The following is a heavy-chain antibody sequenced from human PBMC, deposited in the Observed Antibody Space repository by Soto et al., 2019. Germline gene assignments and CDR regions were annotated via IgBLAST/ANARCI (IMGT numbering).Heavy chain of an antibody. CDR3: ARMVWGYYYYYYMDV. CDR1: GYTFTSYG. Sequence: ASVKVSCKASGYTFTSYGISWVRQAPGQGLERMGWISAYNGNTNYAQKLQGRVTMTTDTSTSTAYMELRSLRSDDTAVYYCARMVWGYYYYYYMDVWGKGTTVTVSS. J-gene: IGHJ6*03. D-gene: IGHD7-27*01. CDR2: ISAYNGNT. V-gene: IGHV1-18*01.